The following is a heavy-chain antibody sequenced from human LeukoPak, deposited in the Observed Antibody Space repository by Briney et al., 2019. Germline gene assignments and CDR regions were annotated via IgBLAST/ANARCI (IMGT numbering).Heavy chain of an antibody. CDR2: INQDGTGK. Sequence: GGSLRLSCAASGLTFTNYWMNWVRQAPGIGLEWVGNINQDGTGKYYAASVKGRFTISRDNAQNSLYLQMNTLRVEDTAVYYCAAAGVGTFDTWGQGTLVTVSS. J-gene: IGHJ5*02. V-gene: IGHV3-7*05. D-gene: IGHD6-25*01. CDR1: GLTFTNYW. CDR3: AAAGVGTFDT.